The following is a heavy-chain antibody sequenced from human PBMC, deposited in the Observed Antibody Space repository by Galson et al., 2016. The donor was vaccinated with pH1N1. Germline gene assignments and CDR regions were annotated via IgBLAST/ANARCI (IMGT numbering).Heavy chain of an antibody. J-gene: IGHJ5*02. CDR2: IDWDDDK. D-gene: IGHD4-17*01. Sequence: TLSLTCTVSGGSISSGDYYWSWIRQPPGKALEWLALIDWDDDKYYSTSLKTRLTISKDTSKNQVVLTMTNMDPVDTATYYCARMTYGDYSNWFDPWGQGTLVTVSS. CDR1: GGSISSGDYY. CDR3: ARMTYGDYSNWFDP. V-gene: IGHV2-70*18.